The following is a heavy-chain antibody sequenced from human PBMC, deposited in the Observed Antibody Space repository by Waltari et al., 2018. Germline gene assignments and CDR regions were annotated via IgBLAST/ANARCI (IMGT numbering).Heavy chain of an antibody. CDR3: ARVDSTSTYYYYGMDV. J-gene: IGHJ6*02. CDR1: GFTFSSYS. CDR2: ISSSSSTI. Sequence: EVQLVESVGGLVQPGGSLRLSCAASGFTFSSYSMNWVRQAPGKGLEWVSYISSSSSTIYYADSVKGRFTISRDNAKNSLYLQMNSLRAEDTAVYYCARVDSTSTYYYYGMDVWGQGTTVTVSS. V-gene: IGHV3-48*01. D-gene: IGHD2-2*01.